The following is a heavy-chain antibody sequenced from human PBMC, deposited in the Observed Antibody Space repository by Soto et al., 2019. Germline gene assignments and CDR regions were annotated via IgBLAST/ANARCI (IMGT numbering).Heavy chain of an antibody. J-gene: IGHJ6*02. D-gene: IGHD6-13*01. CDR3: ARDRASSWYSELLSATKNYYGMDV. V-gene: IGHV4-59*01. CDR1: GGSISSYY. CDR2: IYYSGST. Sequence: ETLSLTCTVSGGSISSYYWSWIRQPPGKGLEWIGYIYYSGSTNYNPSLKSRVTISVDTSKNQFSLKLSSVTAADTAVYYCARDRASSWYSELLSATKNYYGMDVWGQGTTVTVSS.